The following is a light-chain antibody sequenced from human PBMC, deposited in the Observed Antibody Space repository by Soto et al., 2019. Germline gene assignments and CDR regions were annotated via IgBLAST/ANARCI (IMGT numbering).Light chain of an antibody. V-gene: IGKV3-15*01. CDR1: QSVSSN. Sequence: DIVMTQSPATLSVSPVERATLSCRASQSVSSNLAWYQQKPGQAPRLLIYGASTRATGIPARFSGSGSGTEFTLTISSLQSEDFAVYYCQQYNNWPRTFGQGTKVDIK. J-gene: IGKJ1*01. CDR2: GAS. CDR3: QQYNNWPRT.